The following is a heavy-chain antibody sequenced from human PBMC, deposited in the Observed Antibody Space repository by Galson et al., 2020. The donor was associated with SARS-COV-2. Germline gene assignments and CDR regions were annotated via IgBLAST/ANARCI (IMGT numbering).Heavy chain of an antibody. CDR2: ISYDGSNK. CDR3: AKESYYASSGYYYPPNFDL. V-gene: IGHV3-30*18. Sequence: GGSLRLSCAASGFTFRSYDMHWVRQAPGKGLEWVAVISYDGSNKYYAGSVKGRSTISRDNSKNTLYLQMNSLRAEDTAMYFCAKESYYASSGYYYPPNFDLWGRGTLVTVSS. J-gene: IGHJ2*01. D-gene: IGHD3-22*01. CDR1: GFTFRSYD.